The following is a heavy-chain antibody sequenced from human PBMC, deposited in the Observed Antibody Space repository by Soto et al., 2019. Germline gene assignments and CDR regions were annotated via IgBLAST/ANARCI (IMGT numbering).Heavy chain of an antibody. CDR3: LREDRSSDY. CDR2: IIPVFATP. V-gene: IGHV1-69*01. J-gene: IGHJ4*02. Sequence: QVQLVQSGAEVKMPGSSVKVSCTASGDTFSNYAISWARQAPGQGLEWMGGIIPVFATPHYAQRFQGRVSITADESTRTVYMELSSLVSDDTAVYYCLREDRSSDYWGQGILVIVSS. D-gene: IGHD6-6*01. CDR1: GDTFSNYA.